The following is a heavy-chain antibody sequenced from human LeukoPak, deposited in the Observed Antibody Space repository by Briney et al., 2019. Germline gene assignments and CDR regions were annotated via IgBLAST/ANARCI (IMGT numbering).Heavy chain of an antibody. Sequence: PGGSLRLSCAASGFTFSSYGMRWVRQPPGKGLEWVADIWYDGSNKYYADPVKGRFTISRDNSKNTLYLQMYSLRADATVVYYCARAGRIKFFGREPRQDAFNICGQEATVTIAS. CDR2: IWYDGSNK. V-gene: IGHV3-33*01. D-gene: IGHD3-3*01. CDR1: GFTFSSYG. CDR3: ARAGRIKFFGREPRQDAFNI. J-gene: IGHJ3*02.